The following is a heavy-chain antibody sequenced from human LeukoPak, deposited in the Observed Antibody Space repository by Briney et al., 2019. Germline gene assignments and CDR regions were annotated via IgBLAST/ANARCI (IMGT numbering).Heavy chain of an antibody. D-gene: IGHD2-15*01. CDR3: ARGPWGCSGGSCDWFDP. J-gene: IGHJ5*02. CDR1: GGSFSGYY. V-gene: IGHV4-34*01. CDR2: INHSGST. Sequence: SETLSLTCAVYGGSFSGYYWSWIRQPPGKGLEWIGGINHSGSTNYNPSLKSRVTISVDTSKNQFSLKLSSVTAADTAVYYCARGPWGCSGGSCDWFDPWGQGTLVTVSS.